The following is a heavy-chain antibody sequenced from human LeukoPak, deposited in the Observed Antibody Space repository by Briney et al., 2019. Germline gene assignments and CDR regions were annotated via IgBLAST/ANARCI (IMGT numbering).Heavy chain of an antibody. D-gene: IGHD5/OR15-5a*01. CDR2: IIPILGTS. CDR1: GGTFNSYG. V-gene: IGHV1-69*10. Sequence: SVKVSCKASGGTFNSYGIIWVRQAPGQGLEWMGGIIPILGTSNYAQKFQGRVTITADKSTSTAYMELSSLRSEDTAVYYCARGLPGSTSHWGQGTLVTVSS. J-gene: IGHJ4*02. CDR3: ARGLPGSTSH.